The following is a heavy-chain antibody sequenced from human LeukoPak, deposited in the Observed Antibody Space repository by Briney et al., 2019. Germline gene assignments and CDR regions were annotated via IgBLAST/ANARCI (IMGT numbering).Heavy chain of an antibody. CDR1: GGSISSYY. V-gene: IGHV4-59*01. CDR2: IYYSGST. CDR3: ARGTIVGTPHGMDV. J-gene: IGHJ6*02. Sequence: SETLSLTCTASGGSISSYYWSWIRQPPGKGLEWIGYIYYSGSTNYNPSLKSRVTISVDTSKNQFSLKLSSVTAADTAVYYCARGTIVGTPHGMDVWGQGTTVTVSS. D-gene: IGHD1-26*01.